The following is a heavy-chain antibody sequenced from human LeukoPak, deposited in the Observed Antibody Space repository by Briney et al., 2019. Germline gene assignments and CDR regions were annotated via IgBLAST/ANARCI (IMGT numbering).Heavy chain of an antibody. Sequence: GGSLRLSCAASGFTFSSYAMHWVRQAPGKGLEWVAVISYDGSNKYYADSVKGRFTISRDNSKNTLYLQMNSLRAEDTAVYYCAREYCSSTSCYRDYYYGIDVWGQGTTVTVSS. D-gene: IGHD2-2*01. J-gene: IGHJ6*02. CDR3: AREYCSSTSCYRDYYYGIDV. CDR1: GFTFSSYA. CDR2: ISYDGSNK. V-gene: IGHV3-30-3*01.